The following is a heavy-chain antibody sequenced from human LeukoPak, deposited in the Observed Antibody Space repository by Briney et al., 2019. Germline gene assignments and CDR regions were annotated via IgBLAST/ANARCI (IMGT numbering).Heavy chain of an antibody. CDR2: IRYDGRKD. J-gene: IGHJ4*02. CDR1: GFNFRSYG. CDR3: AKDSGGELPITITFDS. D-gene: IGHD3-16*01. V-gene: IGHV3-30*02. Sequence: GGSLRLSCAASGFNFRSYGMHWVRQAPGKGLEWVAFIRYDGRKDYHADSVKGRFTISRDNSKNTLYLQMNSLRAEDTAVYFCAKDSGGELPITITFDSWGQGTLVTVSS.